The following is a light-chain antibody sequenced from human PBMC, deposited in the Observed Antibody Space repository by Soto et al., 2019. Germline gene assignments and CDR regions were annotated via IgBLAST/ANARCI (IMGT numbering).Light chain of an antibody. Sequence: EIVLTQSPATLSLSPGERATLSCRASQSVSSYLAWYQQKPGQAPRLLIYDASNRATGIPARFSGSGSGTDFTLTISSLESEDFAVYYCQQRRNWLTFGGETKMEIK. J-gene: IGKJ4*01. V-gene: IGKV3-11*01. CDR3: QQRRNWLT. CDR2: DAS. CDR1: QSVSSY.